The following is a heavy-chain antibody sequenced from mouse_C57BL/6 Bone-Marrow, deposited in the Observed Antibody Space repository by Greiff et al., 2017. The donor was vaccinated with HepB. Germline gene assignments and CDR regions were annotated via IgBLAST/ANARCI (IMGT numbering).Heavy chain of an antibody. CDR1: GYTFTSYN. CDR2: IYPRDGST. D-gene: IGHD1-1*01. Sequence: VQRVESGPELVKPGASVKLSCKASGYTFTSYNINWVKQRPGQGLEWIGWIYPRDGSTKYNEKFKGKATLTVDSSSSTAYMELHSLTSEDSAVYFCARNYYGSSYTFFAYWGQGTLVTVSA. V-gene: IGHV1-85*01. CDR3: ARNYYGSSYTFFAY. J-gene: IGHJ3*01.